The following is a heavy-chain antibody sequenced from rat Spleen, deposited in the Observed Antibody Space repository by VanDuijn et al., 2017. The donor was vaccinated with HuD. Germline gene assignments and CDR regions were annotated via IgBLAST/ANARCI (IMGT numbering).Heavy chain of an antibody. V-gene: IGHV5-20*01. CDR3: ATDGYFDGIYYSVYVMDA. J-gene: IGHJ4*01. Sequence: EVQLVESGGGLVQPGRSLKLSCAASGFTFSDYNMAWVRQAPKKGLEWVASITNAAGKVHYPDSVKGRFTISRDNAKSTLYLQMNSLRSEDTATYYCATDGYFDGIYYSVYVMDAWGQGASVTVSS. CDR1: GFTFSDYN. D-gene: IGHD1-12*02. CDR2: ITNAAGKV.